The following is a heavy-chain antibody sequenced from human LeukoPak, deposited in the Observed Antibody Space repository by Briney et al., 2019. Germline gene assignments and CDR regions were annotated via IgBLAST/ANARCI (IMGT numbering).Heavy chain of an antibody. Sequence: PGGSLRLSCAASGFTFSNAWMSWVRQAPGKGREWVGRIKSKTDGGTTDYAAPVKGRFTISRDDSKNTLYLQMNSLKTEDTAVYYCTTHPTRRNSGHDRRSLNTDYWGQGTLVTVSS. V-gene: IGHV3-15*01. D-gene: IGHD5-12*01. J-gene: IGHJ4*02. CDR2: IKSKTDGGTT. CDR1: GFTFSNAW. CDR3: TTHPTRRNSGHDRRSLNTDY.